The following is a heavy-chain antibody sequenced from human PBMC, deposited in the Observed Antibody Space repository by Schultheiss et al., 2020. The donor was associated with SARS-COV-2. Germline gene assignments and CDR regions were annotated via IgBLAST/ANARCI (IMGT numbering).Heavy chain of an antibody. V-gene: IGHV1-18*01. CDR1: GYTFTSYG. D-gene: IGHD6-6*01. CDR3: ARDSVRSARGMDV. CDR2: ISAYNGNT. J-gene: IGHJ6*02. Sequence: ASVKVSCKASGYTFTSYGISWVRQAPGQGLEWMGWISAYNGNTNYAQKFQGRVTITADKSTSTAYMELSSLRSEDTAVYYCARDSVRSARGMDVWGQGTTVTVSS.